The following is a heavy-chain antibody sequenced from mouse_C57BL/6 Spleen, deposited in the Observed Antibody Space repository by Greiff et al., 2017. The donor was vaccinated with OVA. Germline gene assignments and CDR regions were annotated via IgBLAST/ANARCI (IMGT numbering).Heavy chain of an antibody. V-gene: IGHV2-6-1*01. D-gene: IGHD2-1*01. CDR2: IWSDGST. CDR3: ARQRGGNYDWYFDV. Sequence: QVQLKQSGPGLVAPSQSLSITCTVSGFSLTSYGVHWVRQPPGKGLEWLVVIWSDGSTTYNSALKSRLSISKDNSKSQVFLKMNSLQTDDTAMYYCARQRGGNYDWYFDVWGTGTTVTVSS. CDR1: GFSLTSYG. J-gene: IGHJ1*03.